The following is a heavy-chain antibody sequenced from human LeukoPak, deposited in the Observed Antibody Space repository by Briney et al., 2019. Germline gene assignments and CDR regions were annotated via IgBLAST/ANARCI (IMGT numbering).Heavy chain of an antibody. CDR1: GYTFTGYY. J-gene: IGHJ6*03. Sequence: ASVKVSCKASGYTFTGYYMHWVRQAPGQGLEWMGWINPNSGGTNYAQKFQGRVTITADESTSTAYMELSSLRSEDTAVYYCARGGRDYSNREPRYYYYMDVWGKGTTVTVSS. CDR2: INPNSGGT. CDR3: ARGGRDYSNREPRYYYYMDV. V-gene: IGHV1-2*02. D-gene: IGHD4-11*01.